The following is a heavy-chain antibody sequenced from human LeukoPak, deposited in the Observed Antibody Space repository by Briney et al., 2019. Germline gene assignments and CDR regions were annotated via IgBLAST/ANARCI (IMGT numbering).Heavy chain of an antibody. CDR2: IYTSGST. CDR3: AREEYQLLKVVYFDY. CDR1: GGSISSSGYY. Sequence: SQTLSLTCTVSGGSISSSGYYWSWIRQPAGKGLEWIGRIYTSGSTNYNPSLKSRVTMSVDTSKNQFSLKLSSVTAADTAVYYCAREEYQLLKVVYFDYWGQGTLVTVSS. J-gene: IGHJ4*02. D-gene: IGHD2-2*01. V-gene: IGHV4-61*02.